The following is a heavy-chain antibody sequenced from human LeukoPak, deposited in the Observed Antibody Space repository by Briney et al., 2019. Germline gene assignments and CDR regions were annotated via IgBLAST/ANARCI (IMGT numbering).Heavy chain of an antibody. D-gene: IGHD6-13*01. CDR2: ISSSGSTI. CDR1: GFTFSSYS. CDR3: ARVRSSSLDY. V-gene: IGHV3-48*04. J-gene: IGHJ4*02. Sequence: GGSLRLSCAASGFTFSSYSMNWVRQAPGKGLEWVSYISSSGSTIYYADSVKGRFTISRDNAKNSLYLQMNSLRAEDTAVYYCARVRSSSLDYWGQGTLVTVSS.